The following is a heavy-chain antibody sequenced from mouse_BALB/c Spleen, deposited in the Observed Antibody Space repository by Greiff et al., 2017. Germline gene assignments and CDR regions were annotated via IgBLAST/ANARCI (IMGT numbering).Heavy chain of an antibody. J-gene: IGHJ4*01. D-gene: IGHD1-2*01. CDR3: ARRSSLYYGDAMEY. Sequence: QVQLQQPGAELVKPGASVKLSCKASGYTFTSYWMHWVKQRPGQGLEWIGEINPSNGRTNYNEKFKSKATLTVDKSSSTAYMQLSSLTSEDSAVYYCARRSSLYYGDAMEYWGQGTSVTVSS. V-gene: IGHV1S81*02. CDR1: GYTFTSYW. CDR2: INPSNGRT.